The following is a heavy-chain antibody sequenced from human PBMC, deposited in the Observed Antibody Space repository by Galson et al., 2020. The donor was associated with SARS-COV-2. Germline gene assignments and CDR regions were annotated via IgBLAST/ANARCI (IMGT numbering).Heavy chain of an antibody. D-gene: IGHD6-6*01. J-gene: IGHJ6*02. CDR1: GFSLSSFE. V-gene: IGHV3-48*03. CDR2: ISGGGSAT. Sequence: GGSLRLSCAASGFSLSSFEINWLRHVPGKGLEWISYISGGGSATYYADSVKGRFTISKDNAKNVVYLRMNSLRVEDTGVYYCAREVVIQGAGMDVWGQGTTVIVSS. CDR3: AREVVIQGAGMDV.